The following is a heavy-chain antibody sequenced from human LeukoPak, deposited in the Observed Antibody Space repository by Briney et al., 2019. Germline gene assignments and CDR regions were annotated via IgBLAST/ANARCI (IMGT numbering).Heavy chain of an antibody. CDR1: GGTFSSYD. J-gene: IGHJ4*02. CDR2: MNPNSGDT. Sequence: ASVKVSCKASGGTFSSYDINWVRQATGQGLEWMGWMNPNSGDTGYAQKLQGRVTITRNTSISTAYMELSSLRSEDTAVYYCARTRIAVAGYYFDYWGQGTLVTVSS. CDR3: ARTRIAVAGYYFDY. V-gene: IGHV1-8*03. D-gene: IGHD6-19*01.